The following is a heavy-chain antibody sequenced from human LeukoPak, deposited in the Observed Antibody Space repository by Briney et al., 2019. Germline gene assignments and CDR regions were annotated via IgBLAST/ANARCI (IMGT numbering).Heavy chain of an antibody. J-gene: IGHJ4*02. D-gene: IGHD3-10*01. CDR1: GYSFTNRW. V-gene: IGHV5-51*01. Sequence: GESLRISCKGSGYSFTNRWIGWVRQMPGKGLEWMGIIYPGDSDTRYSPSFQGQVTISADKSINTAYLQWSSLKASDTAMYYCARQHGSGSYYSRAIDYWGQGTLVTVSS. CDR2: IYPGDSDT. CDR3: ARQHGSGSYYSRAIDY.